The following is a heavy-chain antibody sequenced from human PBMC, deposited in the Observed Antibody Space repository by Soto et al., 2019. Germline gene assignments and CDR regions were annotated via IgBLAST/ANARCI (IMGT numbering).Heavy chain of an antibody. CDR1: GFIFSNYA. CDR2: ISGSGSTT. J-gene: IGHJ4*02. Sequence: EVQLLESGGHLVQPGGSLRLSCAASGFIFSNYAMSWVRQAPGKVLEWVSFISGSGSTTYYADSVKGRFTISRGNSKNMLYVQMNSLRAEDAAVYYCVREASSTGLHLDHWGRGTLVTVS. CDR3: VREASSTGLHLDH. D-gene: IGHD6-6*01. V-gene: IGHV3-23*01.